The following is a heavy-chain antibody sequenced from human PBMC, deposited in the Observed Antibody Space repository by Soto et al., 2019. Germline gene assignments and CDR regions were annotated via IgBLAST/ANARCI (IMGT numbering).Heavy chain of an antibody. D-gene: IGHD6-13*01. V-gene: IGHV4-4*02. CDR2: IYHSGST. CDR1: GGYISSSNW. J-gene: IGHJ4*02. CDR3: ARAAMGGSSWPFDY. Sequence: QVQLQESGPGLVKPSGTLSLTCAVSGGYISSSNWWSLVRQPPGKGLEWIGEIYHSGSTNYNPSLKSRVTISVDKSKNQFSLKLSSVTAADTAVSYCARAAMGGSSWPFDYWGQGTLVTVSS.